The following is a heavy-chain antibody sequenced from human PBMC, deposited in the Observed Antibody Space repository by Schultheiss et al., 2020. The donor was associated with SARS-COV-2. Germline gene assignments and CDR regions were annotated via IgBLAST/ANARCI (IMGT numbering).Heavy chain of an antibody. J-gene: IGHJ6*02. CDR1: GGSISSGGYY. CDR2: IYYSGST. D-gene: IGHD3-22*01. CDR3: ARSYSGYLDYYYYGMDV. Sequence: SETLSLTCTVSGGSISSGGYYWSWIRQHPGKGLEWIGYIYYSGSTYYNPSLKSRVTISVDTSKNQFSLKLSSVTAADTAVYYCARSYSGYLDYYYYGMDVWGQGTTVTAP. V-gene: IGHV4-31*03.